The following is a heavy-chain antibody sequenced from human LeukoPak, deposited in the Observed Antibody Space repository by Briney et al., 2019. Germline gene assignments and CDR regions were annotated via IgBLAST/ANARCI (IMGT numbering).Heavy chain of an antibody. J-gene: IGHJ6*02. D-gene: IGHD3-10*01. CDR2: MNPNSGNT. CDR3: AITTRGFGELYKLNYYYYHGMDV. V-gene: IGHV1-8*01. Sequence: ASVKVSCKASGYTFTSYDINWVRQATGQGLEWMGWMNPNSGNTGYAQKFQGRVTMTRNTSISTAYIELSSPRSEDTAVYYCAITTRGFGELYKLNYYYYHGMDVWGQGTTVTVSS. CDR1: GYTFTSYD.